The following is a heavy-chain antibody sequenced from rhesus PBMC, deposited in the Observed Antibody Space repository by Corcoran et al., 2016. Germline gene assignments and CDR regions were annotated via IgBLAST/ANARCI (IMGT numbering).Heavy chain of an antibody. CDR1: GGSVSSNY. D-gene: IGHD4-23*01. CDR2: IYGSGGST. V-gene: IGHV4-160*01. J-gene: IGHJ4*01. CDR3: ARTEYSNYWYFDY. Sequence: QVQLQESGPGLVKPSETLSLTCAVSGGSVSSNYWSWISQPPGKGLGWIGRIYGSGGSTDYNPSLKSRVTSSTDTSKNQFSLKLSSATAADTAVYYCARTEYSNYWYFDYWGQGVLVTVSS.